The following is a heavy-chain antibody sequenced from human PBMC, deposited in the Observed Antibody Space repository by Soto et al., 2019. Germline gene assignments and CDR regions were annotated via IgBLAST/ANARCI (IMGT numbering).Heavy chain of an antibody. J-gene: IGHJ6*02. CDR3: ARHFDILTGYYYYYYGMDV. CDR1: GGSVSSGGYY. V-gene: IGHV4-31*03. D-gene: IGHD3-9*01. Sequence: PSETLSLTCTVSGGSVSSGGYYWSWIRQHPGKGLEWIGYIYYSGSTYYNPSLKSRVTISVDTSKNQFSLKLSSVTAADTAVYYCARHFDILTGYYYYYYGMDVWGQGTTVTVSS. CDR2: IYYSGST.